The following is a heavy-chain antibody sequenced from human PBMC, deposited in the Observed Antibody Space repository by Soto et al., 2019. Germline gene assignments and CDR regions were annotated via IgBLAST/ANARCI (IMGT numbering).Heavy chain of an antibody. CDR3: ARGDKLSLYPQLDY. CDR1: GYTFTGNY. Sequence: QVQLVQSGAEVKKPGASVKVSCKASGYTFTGNYMHWVRQAPGQGFEWMGWINVNSGGTKYAQKFQGWVNKTRDTSIRTAYMELSSLRSDDTAVYSCARGDKLSLYPQLDYWGHGTLVTVSS. CDR2: INVNSGGT. D-gene: IGHD3-16*02. J-gene: IGHJ4*01. V-gene: IGHV1-2*04.